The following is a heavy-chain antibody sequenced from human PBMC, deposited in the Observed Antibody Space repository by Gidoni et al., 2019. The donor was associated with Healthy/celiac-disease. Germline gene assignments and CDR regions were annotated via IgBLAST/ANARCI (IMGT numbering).Heavy chain of an antibody. CDR1: GLPCFCSA. V-gene: IGHV3-73*02. J-gene: IGHJ6*02. D-gene: IGHD3-3*01. CDR3: TRLGVGDFWSGYSYGMDV. Sequence: EVQLVESGGGLVQPGGSLNLSCAALGLPCFCSALLWVRQASGKRLEWVGRIRSKANSYATAYAASVKGRFTISRDDSKNTAYLQMNSLKTEDTAVYYCTRLGVGDFWSGYSYGMDVWGQGTTVTVSS. CDR2: IRSKANSYAT.